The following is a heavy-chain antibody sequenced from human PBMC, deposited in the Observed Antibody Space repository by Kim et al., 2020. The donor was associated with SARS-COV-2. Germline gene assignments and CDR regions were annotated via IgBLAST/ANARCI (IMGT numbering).Heavy chain of an antibody. CDR1: GYGFTSYV. CDR3: ARGWSSSGTDY. J-gene: IGHJ4*02. D-gene: IGHD6-19*01. Sequence: ASVKVSCKASGYGFTSYVMNWVRQAPGQRPEWLGWIDTKTGNPTYVQGFTGRFVFSLDTSVRKAYLQISSLEIADTAVYYCARGWSSSGTDYWGQGTLVTVSS. V-gene: IGHV7-4-1*02. CDR2: IDTKTGNP.